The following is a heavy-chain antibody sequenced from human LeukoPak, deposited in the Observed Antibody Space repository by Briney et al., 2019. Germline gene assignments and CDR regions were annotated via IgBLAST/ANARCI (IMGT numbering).Heavy chain of an antibody. CDR3: TRWARYCSGGSCYSWSDP. CDR1: GFTFSSYW. J-gene: IGHJ5*02. Sequence: PGGSLRLSCAASGFTFSSYWMSWVRQAPGKGLEWVANMKLDGSEEYYVDSVKGRFTISRDNAKNSLYLQMNSLRVDDTAVYYCTRWARYCSGGSCYSWSDPWGQGTLVTVSS. V-gene: IGHV3-7*01. CDR2: MKLDGSEE. D-gene: IGHD2-15*01.